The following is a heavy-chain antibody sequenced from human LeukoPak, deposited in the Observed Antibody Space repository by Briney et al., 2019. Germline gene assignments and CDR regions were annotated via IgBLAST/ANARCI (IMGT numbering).Heavy chain of an antibody. CDR1: QFTLSSYE. J-gene: IGHJ4*02. Sequence: GGSLRLSCEAPQFTLSSYEMNWVRPAPGKGLGWGSYISSGDRTIYYADSVTGRFTISRDNAKNSLYLQMNSLRAEDTAVYYCARDLLSLPHKYFDSWGQGTLVTVSS. CDR2: ISSGDRTI. D-gene: IGHD3-16*01. V-gene: IGHV3-48*03. CDR3: ARDLLSLPHKYFDS.